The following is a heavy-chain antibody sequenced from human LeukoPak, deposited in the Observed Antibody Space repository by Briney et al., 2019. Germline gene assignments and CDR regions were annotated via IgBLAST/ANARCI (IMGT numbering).Heavy chain of an antibody. Sequence: GGSLRLSCAASGFTFSSYAMSWVRQAPGKGLEWVSAISGSGGSTYYADSVKGRFTISRDNSKNTLYLQMNSLRAEDTAVYYCAKLPSILWFGGSRAKPWGQGTLVTVSS. J-gene: IGHJ5*02. CDR1: GFTFSSYA. V-gene: IGHV3-23*01. CDR2: ISGSGGST. CDR3: AKLPSILWFGGSRAKP. D-gene: IGHD3-10*01.